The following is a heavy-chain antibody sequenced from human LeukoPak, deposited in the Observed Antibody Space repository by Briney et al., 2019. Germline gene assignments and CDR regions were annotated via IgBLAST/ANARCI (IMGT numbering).Heavy chain of an antibody. V-gene: IGHV1-2*02. Sequence: ASVKVSCKASVYTFTVYYMQWVRQAPGQGLEWMGWINPNNGGTNYAQKFQGRVTMTRDTSISTAYMELSRLRSDDTAVYYCASRIAAAGSLTGRTGVGWFDPWGQGTLVTVSS. CDR1: VYTFTVYY. CDR2: INPNNGGT. D-gene: IGHD6-13*01. J-gene: IGHJ5*02. CDR3: ASRIAAAGSLTGRTGVGWFDP.